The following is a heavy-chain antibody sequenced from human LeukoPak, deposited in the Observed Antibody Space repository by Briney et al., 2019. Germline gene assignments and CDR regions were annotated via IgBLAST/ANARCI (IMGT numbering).Heavy chain of an antibody. CDR1: GFTFSDYT. V-gene: IGHV3-21*01. CDR2: ITGDSTYI. CDR3: ARVQGSPY. J-gene: IGHJ4*02. Sequence: KSGGSLRLSCAASGFTFSDYTLNWVRQPPGKGLEWVSSITGDSTYIYYADSVKGRFTVSRDNAKNSLYLHINSLRAADTAVYYCARVQGSPYWGQGTLVTVSS.